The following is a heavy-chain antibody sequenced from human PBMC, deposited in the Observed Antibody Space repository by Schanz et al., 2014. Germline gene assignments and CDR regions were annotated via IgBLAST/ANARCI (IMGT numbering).Heavy chain of an antibody. CDR1: EFTFSSYK. V-gene: IGHV3-21*01. D-gene: IGHD3-9*01. Sequence: EVQLVESGGGLVKPGGSLRLSCEASEFTFSSYKMNWVRQAPGKGLEWVSSISSSGSYIHYADSVKGRFTISRDNAKKTQYQQMNSLKAEDAAVYYCARDSRPNDDCLTADYTIDDWGQGTQVTVSS. CDR2: ISSSGSYI. J-gene: IGHJ4*02. CDR3: ARDSRPNDDCLTADYTIDD.